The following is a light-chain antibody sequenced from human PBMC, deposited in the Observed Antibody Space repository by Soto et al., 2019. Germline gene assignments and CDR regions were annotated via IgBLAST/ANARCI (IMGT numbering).Light chain of an antibody. CDR2: DVS. CDR3: SSYTSSSTLEGVV. V-gene: IGLV2-14*01. J-gene: IGLJ2*01. CDR1: SSDVGGYNY. Sequence: QSALTQPASVSGSPGQSITISCTGTSSDVGGYNYVSWYQQHPGKAPKLMIYDVSNRPSGVSNRFSGSKSGNTASLTISGLQAEDEADYYCSSYTSSSTLEGVVFGGGTKVPS.